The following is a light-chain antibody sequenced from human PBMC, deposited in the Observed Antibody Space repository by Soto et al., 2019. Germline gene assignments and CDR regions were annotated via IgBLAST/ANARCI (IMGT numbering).Light chain of an antibody. CDR1: QSISIY. Sequence: DIQMTQSPSSLSASVGDRVTITCRASQSISIYLNWYQQKPGKAPKVLIYAASSLQSGVPPRFSGSGSGTDFTLTINSLQPEDFATYFCQQSYNIPRATFGQGTRLEIK. J-gene: IGKJ5*01. CDR2: AAS. V-gene: IGKV1-39*01. CDR3: QQSYNIPRAT.